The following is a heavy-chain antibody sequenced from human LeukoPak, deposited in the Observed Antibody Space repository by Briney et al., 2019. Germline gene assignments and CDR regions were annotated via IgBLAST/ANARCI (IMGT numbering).Heavy chain of an antibody. CDR1: GFTFNGYS. D-gene: IGHD2-8*01. CDR2: ISTSSSYI. CDR3: ARCNSRLVDH. J-gene: IGHJ4*02. V-gene: IGHV3-21*01. Sequence: GGSLRLSCTASGFTFNGYSMNWVRQAPGKGLEWVSSISTSSSYIYYADSVKGRFTISRNNPKNSLYLQMNSLRAEDTAVYYCARCNSRLVDHWGQGTLVTVSS.